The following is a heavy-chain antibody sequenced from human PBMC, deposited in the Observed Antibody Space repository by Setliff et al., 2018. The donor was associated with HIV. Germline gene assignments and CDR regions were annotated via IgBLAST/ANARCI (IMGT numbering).Heavy chain of an antibody. CDR3: ARATTRSYNSV. D-gene: IGHD6-19*01. CDR1: GGTFSSYA. V-gene: IGHV1-69*10. Sequence: GASVKVSCKASGGTFSSYAITWVRQAPGQGLEWMGGIIPIVGRVNYAQKFEARLTITADTSTNTAYMELSNLGSEDTAIYYCARATTRSYNSVWGQGTLVTVSS. J-gene: IGHJ4*02. CDR2: IIPIVGRV.